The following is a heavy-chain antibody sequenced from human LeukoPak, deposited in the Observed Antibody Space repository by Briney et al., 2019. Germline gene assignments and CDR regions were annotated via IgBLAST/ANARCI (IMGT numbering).Heavy chain of an antibody. CDR3: ARSRFGELLAFDY. V-gene: IGHV4-59*08. D-gene: IGHD3-10*01. CDR1: GGSISSYY. CDR2: IYYSGST. J-gene: IGHJ4*02. Sequence: SETLSLTCTASGGSISSYYWSWIRQPPGKGLEWIGYIYYSGSTNYNPSLKSRVTISVDTSKNQFSLKLSSVTAADTAVYYCARSRFGELLAFDYWGQGTLVTVSS.